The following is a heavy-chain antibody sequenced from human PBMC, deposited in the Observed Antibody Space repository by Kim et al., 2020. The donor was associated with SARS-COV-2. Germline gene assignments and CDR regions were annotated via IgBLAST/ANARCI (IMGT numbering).Heavy chain of an antibody. J-gene: IGHJ6*02. CDR2: ISSSSSYI. CDR3: ARDLRQQLVERFYYYYGMDV. CDR1: GFTFSSYS. D-gene: IGHD6-13*01. V-gene: IGHV3-21*01. Sequence: GGSLRLSCAASGFTFSSYSMNWVRQAPGKGLEWVSSISSSSSYIYYADSVKGRFTISRDNAKNSLYLQMNSLRAEDTAVYYCARDLRQQLVERFYYYYGMDVWGQGATVTVSS.